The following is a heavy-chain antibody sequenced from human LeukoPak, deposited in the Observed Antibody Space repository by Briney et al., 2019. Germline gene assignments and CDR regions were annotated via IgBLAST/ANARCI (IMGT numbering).Heavy chain of an antibody. CDR3: ARGARSVSSGHFDY. CDR2: ISDTT. D-gene: IGHD6-19*01. V-gene: IGHV3-23*01. CDR1: GFPFSSYA. Sequence: PGGSLRLSCAASGFPFSSYAMSWVRQAPGQGLEWVSSISDTTYYADSVKGRFTISRDNSKNTLYLQMNSLRAEDTAVYYCARGARSVSSGHFDYWGQGTLVTVSS. J-gene: IGHJ4*02.